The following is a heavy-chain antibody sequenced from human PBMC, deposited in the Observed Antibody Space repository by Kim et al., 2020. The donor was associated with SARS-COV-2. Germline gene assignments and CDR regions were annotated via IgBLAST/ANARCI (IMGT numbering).Heavy chain of an antibody. J-gene: IGHJ4*02. CDR2: IIPILGIA. D-gene: IGHD4-17*01. Sequence: SVKVSCKASGGTFSSYTISWVRQAPGQGLEWMGRIIPILGIANYAQKFQGRVTITADKSTSTAYMELSSLRSEDTAVYYCARSPNYGDYTTAGGDYWGQGTLVTVSS. CDR3: ARSPNYGDYTTAGGDY. CDR1: GGTFSSYT. V-gene: IGHV1-69*02.